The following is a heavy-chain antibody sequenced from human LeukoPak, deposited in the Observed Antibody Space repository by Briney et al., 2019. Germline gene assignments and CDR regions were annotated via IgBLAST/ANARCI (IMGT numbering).Heavy chain of an antibody. V-gene: IGHV1-18*01. CDR3: ARTPKAPAAPLDWDFDY. J-gene: IGHJ4*02. Sequence: ASVKVSCKASGYTFTSYGISWVRQAPGQGPEWMGWISAYNGNTNYAQKLQGRVTMTTDTSTSTAYMELRSLRSDDTAVYYCARTPKAPAAPLDWDFDYWGQGTLVTVSS. CDR2: ISAYNGNT. D-gene: IGHD2-2*01. CDR1: GYTFTSYG.